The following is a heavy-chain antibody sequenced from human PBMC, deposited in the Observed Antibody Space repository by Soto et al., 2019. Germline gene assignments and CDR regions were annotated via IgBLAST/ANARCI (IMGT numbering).Heavy chain of an antibody. CDR3: AKDQGSSWYEIDY. CDR2: ISGSGGST. V-gene: IGHV3-23*01. CDR1: GFTFSNDA. J-gene: IGHJ4*02. D-gene: IGHD6-13*01. Sequence: EVQLLESGGGLVQPGGSLRLCCAASGFTFSNDAVTWVRQAPGKGLEWVSTISGSGGSTYYADSVKGRFTISRDNSKNTLYLQMNSLRAEDTAVYYCAKDQGSSWYEIDYWGQGTLVTVSS.